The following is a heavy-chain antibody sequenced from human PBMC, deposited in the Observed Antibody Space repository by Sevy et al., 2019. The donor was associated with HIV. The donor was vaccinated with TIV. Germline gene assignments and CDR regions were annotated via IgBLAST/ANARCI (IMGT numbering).Heavy chain of an antibody. J-gene: IGHJ4*02. Sequence: GGSLRLSCSASGFTFSSYAMHWVRQAPGKGLEYVSAISSNGGSTYYADSVKGRFTISRDNSKNTLYLQMSRLRAEDTVVYYCVKGSEGYYDSSGYYYFDYWGQGTLVTVSS. CDR2: ISSNGGST. V-gene: IGHV3-64D*06. CDR1: GFTFSSYA. CDR3: VKGSEGYYDSSGYYYFDY. D-gene: IGHD3-22*01.